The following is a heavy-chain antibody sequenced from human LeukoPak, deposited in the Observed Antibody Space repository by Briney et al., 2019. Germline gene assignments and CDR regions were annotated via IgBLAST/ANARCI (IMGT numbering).Heavy chain of an antibody. Sequence: PGGSLRLSCAASGFTFSSYSMNWVRQAPGKGLEWVSSISSSSSYIYCADSVKGRFTISRDNAKNSLCLQMNSLRAEGTAVYYCARYSYGSYWYFDLWGRGTLVTVSS. V-gene: IGHV3-21*01. D-gene: IGHD5-18*01. CDR3: ARYSYGSYWYFDL. CDR2: ISSSSSYI. J-gene: IGHJ2*01. CDR1: GFTFSSYS.